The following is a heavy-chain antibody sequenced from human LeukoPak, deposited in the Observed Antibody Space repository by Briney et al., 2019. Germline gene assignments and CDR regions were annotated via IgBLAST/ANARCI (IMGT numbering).Heavy chain of an antibody. D-gene: IGHD5-18*01. V-gene: IGHV1-18*01. CDR2: ISAYNGNT. CDR3: ARLNTAMVLYYFDY. CDR1: GYTFTSYV. J-gene: IGHJ4*02. Sequence: GASVKVSCKASGYTFTSYVISWVRQAPGQGLEWMGWISAYNGNTNYAQKPQGRVTMTTDTSTSTAYMELRSLRSDDTAVYYCARLNTAMVLYYFDYWGQGTLVTVSS.